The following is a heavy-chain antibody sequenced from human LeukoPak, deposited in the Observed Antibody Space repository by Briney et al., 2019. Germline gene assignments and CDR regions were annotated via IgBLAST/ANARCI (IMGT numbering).Heavy chain of an antibody. Sequence: QPGGSLRLSCAAAGFTFSSYWMHWVRQAPGKGLEWVSRINSDGSSTTYADSVKGRFTISRDNDKNTLYLQMNRLRAEDTAVYYCARDMYTTSSARGAYWGQGTLVTVSS. CDR2: INSDGSST. J-gene: IGHJ4*02. CDR1: GFTFSSYW. CDR3: ARDMYTTSSARGAY. D-gene: IGHD6-6*01. V-gene: IGHV3-74*01.